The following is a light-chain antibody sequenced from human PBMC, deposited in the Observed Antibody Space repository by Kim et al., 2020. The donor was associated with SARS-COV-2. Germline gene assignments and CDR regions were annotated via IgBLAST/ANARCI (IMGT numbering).Light chain of an antibody. Sequence: GAVGGKGTITCRARQSISSYLNWDQQKPGKAPKLLIYAASSLQSGVPSRFSGSGSGTDFTLTISSLQPEDFATYYCQQSYSTPRTFGQGTKVDIK. CDR2: AAS. J-gene: IGKJ1*01. V-gene: IGKV1-39*01. CDR1: QSISSY. CDR3: QQSYSTPRT.